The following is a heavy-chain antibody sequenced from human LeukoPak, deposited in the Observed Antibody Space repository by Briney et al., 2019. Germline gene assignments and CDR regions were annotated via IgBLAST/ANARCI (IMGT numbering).Heavy chain of an antibody. CDR3: ARVYDDAFDI. D-gene: IGHD3-3*01. J-gene: IGHJ3*02. V-gene: IGHV4-31*03. CDR1: SGSISSGFYY. CDR2: IYYSGTT. Sequence: SETLSLTCIVSSGSISSGFYYWSWIRQHPGKGLEWIGYIYYSGTTYYSPSLKSRVTISVDTSKSQFSLKLSSVTAADTAVYYCARVYDDAFDIWGQGTMVTVSS.